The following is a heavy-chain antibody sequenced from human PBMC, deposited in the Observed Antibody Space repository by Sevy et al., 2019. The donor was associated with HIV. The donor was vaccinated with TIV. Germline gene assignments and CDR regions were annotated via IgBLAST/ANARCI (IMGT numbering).Heavy chain of an antibody. CDR1: GYTFTSYG. CDR2: ISAYNGNT. D-gene: IGHD6-19*01. J-gene: IGHJ4*02. CDR3: ASGTLGIAVAGLDY. Sequence: ASVKVSCKASGYTFTSYGISWVRQAPGQGLEWMGWISAYNGNTNYAQKLQGRVTMTTDTSTSTAYMELRSLRSDATAVYYCASGTLGIAVAGLDYWGQGILVTVSS. V-gene: IGHV1-18*04.